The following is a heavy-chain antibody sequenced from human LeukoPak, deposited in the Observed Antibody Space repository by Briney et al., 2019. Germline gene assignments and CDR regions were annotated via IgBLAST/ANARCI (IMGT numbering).Heavy chain of an antibody. Sequence: TGGSLRLSCAASGFTFSSYEMNWVRQAPGKGLEWVSYISSSGSTIYYADSVKGRFTISRDNAKNSLYLQMNSLRAEDMAVYYCARGRGYCSSTSCYSSSWFDPWGQGTLVTVSS. CDR2: ISSSGSTI. D-gene: IGHD2-2*01. CDR1: GFTFSSYE. J-gene: IGHJ5*02. V-gene: IGHV3-48*03. CDR3: ARGRGYCSSTSCYSSSWFDP.